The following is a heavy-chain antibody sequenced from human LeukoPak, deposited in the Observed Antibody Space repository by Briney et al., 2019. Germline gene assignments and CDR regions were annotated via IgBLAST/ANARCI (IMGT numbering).Heavy chain of an antibody. CDR2: ISWNSGSI. Sequence: GGSLRLSCAASGFTFDDYAMHWVRQAPGKGLEWGSGISWNSGSIGYADSVKGRFTISRDNAKNSLYLQMNSLRAEDTALYYCAKDMFMVRGVIIRGYFDYWGQGTLVTVSS. J-gene: IGHJ4*02. CDR1: GFTFDDYA. CDR3: AKDMFMVRGVIIRGYFDY. D-gene: IGHD3-10*01. V-gene: IGHV3-9*01.